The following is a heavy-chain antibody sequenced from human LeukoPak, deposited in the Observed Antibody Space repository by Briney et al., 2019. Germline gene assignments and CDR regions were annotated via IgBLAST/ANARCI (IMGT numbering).Heavy chain of an antibody. Sequence: SETLSLTCTVSGGSLNSYYWSWIRQPAGRGLEWVGRIYTTGSTNYNPSIESRVTMSVDTSKNQFSLKLSSVTAADTAVYYCARDPLHFYDSVGSSFDFWGQGTLVTVSS. CDR2: IYTTGST. CDR3: ARDPLHFYDSVGSSFDF. CDR1: GGSLNSYY. J-gene: IGHJ4*02. V-gene: IGHV4-4*07. D-gene: IGHD3-22*01.